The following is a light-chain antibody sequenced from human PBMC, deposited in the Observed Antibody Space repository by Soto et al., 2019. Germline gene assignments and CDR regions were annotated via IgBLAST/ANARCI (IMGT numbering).Light chain of an antibody. CDR1: QTINTW. J-gene: IGKJ4*01. CDR2: KAS. Sequence: DIQMTQSPSTLSASVGDRVTITCRASQTINTWLAWYQQKPGKAPNLLIYKASNLESGVPSRFSGSGSGTEFSLTISSLQPDDFATYYCHQYNAYPLTFGGGTTVEIK. CDR3: HQYNAYPLT. V-gene: IGKV1-5*03.